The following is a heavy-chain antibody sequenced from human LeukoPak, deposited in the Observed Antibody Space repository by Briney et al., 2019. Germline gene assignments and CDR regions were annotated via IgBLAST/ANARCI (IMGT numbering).Heavy chain of an antibody. Sequence: ASVKVSCKASGYTFTSYDIYWVRQATGQGLEWMGWMNPNSGNTGYAQKFQGRVTITRNTSISTAYMELSSLRSEDTAVYYCARSGGNSADVGRFDYWGQGTLVTVSS. CDR1: GYTFTSYD. CDR2: MNPNSGNT. D-gene: IGHD4-23*01. CDR3: ARSGGNSADVGRFDY. V-gene: IGHV1-8*03. J-gene: IGHJ4*02.